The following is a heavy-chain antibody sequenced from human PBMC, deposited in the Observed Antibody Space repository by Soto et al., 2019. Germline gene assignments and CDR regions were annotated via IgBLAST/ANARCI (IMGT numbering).Heavy chain of an antibody. D-gene: IGHD6-6*01. J-gene: IGHJ6*02. Sequence: ASVKVSCKASGYTFTGYYMHWVRQAPGQGLEWMGWINPNSGGTNYAQKFQGRVTMTRDTSISTAYMELSRLRSDDTAVYYCARGLFSRQLADRPEEDYGMDVWGQGTTVTVSS. CDR1: GYTFTGYY. CDR2: INPNSGGT. CDR3: ARGLFSRQLADRPEEDYGMDV. V-gene: IGHV1-2*02.